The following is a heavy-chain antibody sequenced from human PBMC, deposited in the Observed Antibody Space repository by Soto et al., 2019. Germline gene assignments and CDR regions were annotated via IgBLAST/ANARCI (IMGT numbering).Heavy chain of an antibody. D-gene: IGHD5-18*01. CDR1: GGTFSSYA. V-gene: IGHV1-69*13. Sequence: SVKVSCKASGGTFSSYAVSWVRQAPGQGLEWMGDIIPIFITANYAQKFQGRVTISADESTSTACMELSSLRSEDTAVYYCARKIRSHGSQQGYNWFDPWGQGTLVTAPQ. CDR3: ARKIRSHGSQQGYNWFDP. CDR2: IIPIFITA. J-gene: IGHJ5*02.